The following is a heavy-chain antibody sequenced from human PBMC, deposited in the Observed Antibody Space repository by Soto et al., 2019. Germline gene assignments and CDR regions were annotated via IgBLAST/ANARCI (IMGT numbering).Heavy chain of an antibody. D-gene: IGHD2-8*01. CDR1: GGTFSSYA. CDR3: ARSRTNGVCYGP. V-gene: IGHV1-69*13. J-gene: IGHJ5*02. CDR2: IIPIFGTA. Sequence: PPASVKVSCKASGGTFSSYAISWVRQAPGQGLEWMGGIIPIFGTANYAQKFQGRVTITADESTSTAYMELSSLRSEDTAVYYCARSRTNGVCYGPWGQGTLVTVSS.